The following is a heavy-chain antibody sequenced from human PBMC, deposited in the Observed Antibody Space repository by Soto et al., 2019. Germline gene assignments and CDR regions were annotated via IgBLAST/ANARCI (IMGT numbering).Heavy chain of an antibody. CDR1: GFTFSSYW. Sequence: PGGSLRLSCGASGFTFSSYWMHWVRQDPGQGLVWVSRINTDGSGTNYADSVKGRFTISRDNAKNTLHSQMNSLRAEDTAVYYCARAPSTLARGAFDIWGQGTMVTVSS. J-gene: IGHJ3*02. V-gene: IGHV3-74*01. CDR3: ARAPSTLARGAFDI. D-gene: IGHD3-10*01. CDR2: INTDGSGT.